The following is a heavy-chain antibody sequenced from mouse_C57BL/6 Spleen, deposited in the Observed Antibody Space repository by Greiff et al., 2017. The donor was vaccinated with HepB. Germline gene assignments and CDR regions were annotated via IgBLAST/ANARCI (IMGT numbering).Heavy chain of an antibody. D-gene: IGHD3-2*02. CDR3: ARELRLRGAWFAY. CDR2: IYPGDGDT. Sequence: QVQLKQSGPELVKPGASVKISCKASGYAFSSSWMNWVKQRPGKGLEWIGRIYPGDGDTNYNGKFKGKATLTADKSSSTAYMQLSSLTSEDSAVYFCARELRLRGAWFAYWGQGTLVTVSA. V-gene: IGHV1-82*01. CDR1: GYAFSSSW. J-gene: IGHJ3*01.